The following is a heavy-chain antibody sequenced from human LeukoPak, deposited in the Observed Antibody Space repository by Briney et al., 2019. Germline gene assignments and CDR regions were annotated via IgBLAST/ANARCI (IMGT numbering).Heavy chain of an antibody. D-gene: IGHD3-10*01. J-gene: IGHJ5*02. Sequence: SETLSLTCAVYGGSFSGYYWSWLRQPPGKGLEWIGEINHSGSTNYNPSLKSRVTISVDTSKNQFSLKLSSVTAADTAVYYCARQKNGYYYGSGSFNWFDPWGQGTLVTVSS. CDR3: ARQKNGYYYGSGSFNWFDP. CDR2: INHSGST. V-gene: IGHV4-34*01. CDR1: GGSFSGYY.